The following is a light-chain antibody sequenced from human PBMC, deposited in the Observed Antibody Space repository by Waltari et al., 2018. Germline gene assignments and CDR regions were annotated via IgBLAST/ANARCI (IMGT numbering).Light chain of an antibody. Sequence: QSVLTQPPSASGTPGQRVTISCSGSNPNVGSNYVNWYQQLPGTSRNIFIQANIGSTTVSPDRGIGSTTGPSASLTIRGLRSEDEADYYCASWDGSLSGHYVFGTGTKVTVV. J-gene: IGLJ1*01. CDR3: ASWDGSLSGHYV. CDR1: NPNVGSNY. CDR2: ANI. V-gene: IGLV1-47*01.